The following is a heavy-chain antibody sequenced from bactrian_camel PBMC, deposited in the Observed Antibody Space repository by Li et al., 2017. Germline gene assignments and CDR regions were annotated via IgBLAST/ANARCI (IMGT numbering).Heavy chain of an antibody. D-gene: IGHD2*01. V-gene: IGHV3S5*01. CDR2: IDSDGRNT. J-gene: IGHJ4*01. Sequence: ESGGGLVQPGGSLRLSCAASGLTFSSYDMSWVRQAPGKGVEWVSGIDSDGRNTYYADSVKGRFTISRDNAEKTLYLQMNSLQPEDTAVYYCVRSLRSGFVYYDWFAYWGQGTQVTVS. CDR3: VRSLRSGFVYYDWFAY. CDR1: GLTFSSYD.